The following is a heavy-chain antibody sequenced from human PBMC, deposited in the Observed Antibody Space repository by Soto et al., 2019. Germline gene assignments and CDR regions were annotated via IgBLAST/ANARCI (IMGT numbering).Heavy chain of an antibody. CDR3: ARVGSCWQALNWIDP. CDR1: GVSISRTSYS. CDR2: IDHRGSP. J-gene: IGHJ5*02. Sequence: PSESLSLTCNVSGVSISRTSYSWSWIRQSPGKGLECVGFIDHRGSPYYNPSPESRSTISLDTAKNHFSLKLSSVTFADTAVYYCARVGSCWQALNWIDPWGQGTLVTVSS. D-gene: IGHD6-19*01. V-gene: IGHV4-30-4*08.